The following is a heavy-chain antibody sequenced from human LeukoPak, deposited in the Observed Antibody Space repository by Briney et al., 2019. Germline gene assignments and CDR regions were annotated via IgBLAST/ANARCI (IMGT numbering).Heavy chain of an antibody. Sequence: ASVKVSCKASGGTFNRYAISWVRQAPGQGPEWMGAITPIFGAPNYAQRFQGRLKITADASTSTAYMELSRLTSDDTAIYYCARDAAIYRNRDYYYLYWGQGTLVTVSS. J-gene: IGHJ4*02. CDR1: GGTFNRYA. CDR3: ARDAAIYRNRDYYYLY. V-gene: IGHV1-69*01. CDR2: ITPIFGAP. D-gene: IGHD3-22*01.